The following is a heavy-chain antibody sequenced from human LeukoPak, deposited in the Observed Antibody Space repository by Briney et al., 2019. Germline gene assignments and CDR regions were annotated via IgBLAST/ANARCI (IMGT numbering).Heavy chain of an antibody. J-gene: IGHJ4*02. CDR2: INHSGST. CDR1: GGSFSDYY. CDR3: ARQGYYDLLTGYARRNVLIYFDY. V-gene: IGHV4-34*01. D-gene: IGHD3-9*01. Sequence: SETLSLTCAVYGGSFSDYYWSWIRQPPGKGLEWIAEINHSGSTNYNPSLKSRVTISVDTSKNQFSLKLSSVTAADTAMYYCARQGYYDLLTGYARRNVLIYFDYWGQGTLVTVSS.